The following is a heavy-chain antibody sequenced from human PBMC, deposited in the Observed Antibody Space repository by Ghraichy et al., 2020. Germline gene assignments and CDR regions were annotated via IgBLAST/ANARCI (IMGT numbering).Heavy chain of an antibody. J-gene: IGHJ3*02. CDR2: IYYSGST. D-gene: IGHD2-15*01. CDR1: GGSISRSGYY. V-gene: IGHV4-39*01. CDR3: ARHVSRSAGSRAFDI. Sequence: SETLSLTCTVSGGSISRSGYYWIWIRQHPGKGLEWIGCIYYSGSTGYNSSLQSRVSISVDTSKNQFSLKLSPVTAADTAVYYCARHVSRSAGSRAFDIWGTGAMVTVSS.